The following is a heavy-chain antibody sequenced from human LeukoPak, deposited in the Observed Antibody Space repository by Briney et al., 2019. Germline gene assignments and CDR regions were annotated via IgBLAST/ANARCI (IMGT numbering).Heavy chain of an antibody. CDR1: GDSISRSRYY. V-gene: IGHV4-39*01. Sequence: PSETLSLTCTVSGDSISRSRYYWAWIRQPPGKGLEWIGSIHYSGSTYYNPSLKSRVTISVDTSKNQFSLKLSSVTAADTAVYYCARQYSSGWGYWGQGTLVTVSS. CDR3: ARQYSSGWGY. J-gene: IGHJ4*02. D-gene: IGHD6-19*01. CDR2: IHYSGST.